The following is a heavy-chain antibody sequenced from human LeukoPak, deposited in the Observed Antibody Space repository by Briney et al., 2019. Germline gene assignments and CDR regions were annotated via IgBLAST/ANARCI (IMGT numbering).Heavy chain of an antibody. CDR1: GYTFTGYY. CDR2: INPNSGGT. CDR3: ARQAVAATPLPQH. J-gene: IGHJ1*01. V-gene: IGHV1-2*02. Sequence: GASVKVSCKASGYTFTGYYMHWVGQAPGQGLEWMGWINPNSGGTNYAQKFQGRVTMTRDTSISTAYMELSRLRSDDTAVYYCARQAVAATPLPQHWGQGTLVTVSS. D-gene: IGHD2-15*01.